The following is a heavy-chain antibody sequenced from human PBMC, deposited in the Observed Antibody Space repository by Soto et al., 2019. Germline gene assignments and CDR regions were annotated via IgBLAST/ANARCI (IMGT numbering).Heavy chain of an antibody. V-gene: IGHV3-23*01. D-gene: IGHD3-3*01. CDR3: AKTPYDFWSSGQYLFDH. Sequence: LRLSCSGSGFTFADFAMSWVRQVPGGGLEWVSGISASGGSTYYADSVEGRFTISRDNFRDTLSLHMSGLRVEDTAMYYCAKTPYDFWSSGQYLFDHWGQGTLVTVSS. CDR2: ISASGGST. CDR1: GFTFADFA. J-gene: IGHJ4*02.